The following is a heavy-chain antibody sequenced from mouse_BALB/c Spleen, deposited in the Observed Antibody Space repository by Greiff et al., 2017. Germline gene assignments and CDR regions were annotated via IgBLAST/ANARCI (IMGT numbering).Heavy chain of an antibody. CDR1: GYTFTDYN. CDR2: IYPYNGGT. Sequence: VQLKESGPELVKPGASVKISCKASGYTFTDYNMHWVKQSHGKSLEWIGYIYPYNGGTGYNQKFKSKATLTVDNSSSTAYMELRSLTSEDSAVYYCAPRMITTFAYWGQGTLVTVSA. V-gene: IGHV1S29*02. J-gene: IGHJ3*01. CDR3: APRMITTFAY. D-gene: IGHD2-4*01.